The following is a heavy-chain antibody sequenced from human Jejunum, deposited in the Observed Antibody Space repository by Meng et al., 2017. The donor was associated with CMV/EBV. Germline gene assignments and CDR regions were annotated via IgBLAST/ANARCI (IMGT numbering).Heavy chain of an antibody. J-gene: IGHJ3*02. V-gene: IGHV1-69*08. CDR2: IIPSFGST. Sequence: GGTFSTYTIGWVRQAPGQGPEWMGRIIPSFGSTDYAQKFRGRLTITADKSTSTAYMEVSRLRPEDTAIYYCARRGLEWLSGASDIWGQGTMVTVSS. CDR3: ARRGLEWLSGASDI. CDR1: GGTFSTYT. D-gene: IGHD3-3*01.